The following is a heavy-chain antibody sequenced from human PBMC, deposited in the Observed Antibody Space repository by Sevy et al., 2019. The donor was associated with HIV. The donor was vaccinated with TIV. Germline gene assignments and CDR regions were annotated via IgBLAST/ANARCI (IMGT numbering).Heavy chain of an antibody. Sequence: GGSLRLSCAASGFTVSSNYMSWVRQAPGKGLEWVSVIYSGGSTYYADYVKGRFTISRDNSKNTLYLQMNSLRAEDTAVYYCARESSEPVGHDAFDIWGQGTMVTVSS. CDR2: IYSGGST. CDR3: ARESSEPVGHDAFDI. V-gene: IGHV3-53*01. CDR1: GFTVSSNY. D-gene: IGHD1-26*01. J-gene: IGHJ3*02.